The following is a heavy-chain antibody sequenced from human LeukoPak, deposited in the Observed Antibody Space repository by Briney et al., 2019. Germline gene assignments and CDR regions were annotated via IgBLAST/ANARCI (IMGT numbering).Heavy chain of an antibody. CDR1: GGSISSGDYY. CDR2: IYYSGST. Sequence: SETLSLTCTVSGGSISSGDYYWSWIRQPPGKGLEWIGYIYYSGSTYYNPSLKSRVTISVDTSKNQFSLKLSSVTAADTAVYYCARNRGYYDFWSGYYADYYYYYMDVWGKGTTVTVS. J-gene: IGHJ6*03. V-gene: IGHV4-30-4*08. CDR3: ARNRGYYDFWSGYYADYYYYYMDV. D-gene: IGHD3-3*01.